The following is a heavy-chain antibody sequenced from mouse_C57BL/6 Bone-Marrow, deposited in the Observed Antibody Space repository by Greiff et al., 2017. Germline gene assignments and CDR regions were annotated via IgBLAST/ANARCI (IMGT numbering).Heavy chain of an antibody. J-gene: IGHJ1*03. CDR1: GFTFSSYA. V-gene: IGHV5-4*01. CDR2: ISDGGSYT. Sequence: EVKLVESGGGLVKPGGSLTLSCAASGFTFSSYAMSWVRQTPEKRLEWVATISDGGSYTYYPDNVKGRFTISRDNAKNNLYLQMSHLKSEDTAMYYCARDGSYWYFDVWGTGTTVTVSS. CDR3: ARDGSYWYFDV.